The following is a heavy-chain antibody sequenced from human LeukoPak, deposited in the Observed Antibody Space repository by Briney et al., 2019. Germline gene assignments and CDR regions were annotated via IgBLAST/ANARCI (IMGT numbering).Heavy chain of an antibody. CDR2: ISGSGGST. V-gene: IGHV3-23*01. Sequence: GGSLRLSCTTSGFTFGDYAMSWVRQAPGKGLEWVSAISGSGGSTYYADSVKGRFTISRDNSKNTLYLQMNSLRAEDTAVYYCAKGPDYASYYYYYYMDVWGKGTTVTISS. J-gene: IGHJ6*03. D-gene: IGHD4-17*01. CDR3: AKGPDYASYYYYYYMDV. CDR1: GFTFGDYA.